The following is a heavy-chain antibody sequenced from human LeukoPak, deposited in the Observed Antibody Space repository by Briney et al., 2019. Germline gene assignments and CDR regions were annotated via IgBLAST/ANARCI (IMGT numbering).Heavy chain of an antibody. Sequence: GGSLRLSCAASGFTFSSYAMSWVRQAPGKGLEWVSAISGSGGSTYYADSVKGRFTISRDNSKNTLYLQMNSLRAEDTAVYYCAKDRAARRFYDDFWSGYYGNWFDPWGQGTLATVSS. J-gene: IGHJ5*02. CDR3: AKDRAARRFYDDFWSGYYGNWFDP. CDR1: GFTFSSYA. D-gene: IGHD3-3*01. CDR2: ISGSGGST. V-gene: IGHV3-23*01.